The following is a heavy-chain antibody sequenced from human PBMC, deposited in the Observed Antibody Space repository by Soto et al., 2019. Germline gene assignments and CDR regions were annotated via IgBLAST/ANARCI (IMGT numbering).Heavy chain of an antibody. D-gene: IGHD3-22*01. J-gene: IGHJ4*02. V-gene: IGHV3-30*18. CDR1: GFTFSSYG. CDR3: AKDPSSGYYPHFDY. CDR2: ISYDGSNK. Sequence: PGGSLRLSCAASGFTFSSYGMHWVRQAPGKGLEWVAVISYDGSNKYYADSVKGRFTISRDNSKNTLYLQMNSLRAEDTAVYYCAKDPSSGYYPHFDYWGQGTLVTVSS.